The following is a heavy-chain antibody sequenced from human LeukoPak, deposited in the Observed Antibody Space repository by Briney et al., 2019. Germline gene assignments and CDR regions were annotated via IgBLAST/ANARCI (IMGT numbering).Heavy chain of an antibody. CDR2: IYYSGST. J-gene: IGHJ6*03. V-gene: IGHV4-59*12. CDR1: GGSISSYY. CDR3: AREVSYYYYMDV. Sequence: SETLSLTCTVSGGSISSYYWSWIRQPPGKGLEWIGYIYYSGSTNYNPSLKSRVTISVDTSKNQFSLKLSSVTAADTAVYYCAREVSYYYYMDVWGQGTTVTVSS. D-gene: IGHD4-11*01.